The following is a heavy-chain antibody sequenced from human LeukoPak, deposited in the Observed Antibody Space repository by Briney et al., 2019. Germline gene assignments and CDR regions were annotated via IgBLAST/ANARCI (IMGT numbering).Heavy chain of an antibody. CDR1: KFTFSSFA. CDR2: ISYDGSNK. V-gene: IGHV3-30*03. CDR3: AISTVTRAGD. Sequence: GGSLRLSCAASKFTFSSFAIHWVRQAPGKGLEWVAVISYDGSNKYYADSVKGRFTISRDNSKNTLYLQMNSLRAEDTAVYYCAISTVTRAGDWGQGTLVTVSS. D-gene: IGHD4-17*01. J-gene: IGHJ4*02.